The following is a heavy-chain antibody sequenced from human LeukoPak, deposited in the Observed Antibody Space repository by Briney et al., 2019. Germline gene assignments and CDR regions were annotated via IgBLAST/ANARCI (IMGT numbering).Heavy chain of an antibody. CDR1: GGSISSSNW. D-gene: IGHD3-16*02. V-gene: IGHV4-4*02. CDR3: ARDMITFGGVIVPLGY. J-gene: IGHJ4*02. Sequence: PSETLSLTCAVSGGSISSSNWWSWVRQPPGKGLEWIGEIYHSGSTNYNPSLKSRVTISVDKCKNQFSLKLRSVTAADTAVYYCARDMITFGGVIVPLGYWGQGTLVTVSS. CDR2: IYHSGST.